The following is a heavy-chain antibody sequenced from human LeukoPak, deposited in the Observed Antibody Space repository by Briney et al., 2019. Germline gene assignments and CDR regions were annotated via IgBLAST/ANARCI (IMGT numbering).Heavy chain of an antibody. J-gene: IGHJ4*02. CDR2: ISYDGSNK. V-gene: IGHV3-30*18. Sequence: PGRSLRLSCAASGFTFSSYGMHWVRQAPGKGLEWVAVISYDGSNKYYADSVKGRFTISRDNSKNTLYLQMNSLRAEDTAVYYCAKEGPDSSGYSTFDYWGQGTLVTASS. D-gene: IGHD3-22*01. CDR3: AKEGPDSSGYSTFDY. CDR1: GFTFSSYG.